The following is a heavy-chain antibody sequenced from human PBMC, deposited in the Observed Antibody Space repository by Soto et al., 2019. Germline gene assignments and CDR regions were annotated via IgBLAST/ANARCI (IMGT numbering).Heavy chain of an antibody. CDR3: VKDERWIQLRGDY. CDR1: GLNFSTYA. D-gene: IGHD5-18*01. J-gene: IGHJ4*02. CDR2: ISFDGINQ. V-gene: IGHV3-30*18. Sequence: QVQLVESGGGVVQPGRSLRLSCAVSGLNFSTYAMHWVRQAPGKGLEWVAVISFDGINQYYGDSVKGRFTISRDNTKNTLDLQMNSLRAEDTAVYYCVKDERWIQLRGDYWGQGTLVTVSS.